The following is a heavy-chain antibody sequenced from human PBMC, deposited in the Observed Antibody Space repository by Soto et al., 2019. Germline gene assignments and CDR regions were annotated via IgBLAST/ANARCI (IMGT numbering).Heavy chain of an antibody. V-gene: IGHV3-15*07. CDR1: GFTFSNAW. D-gene: IGHD3-10*01. J-gene: IGHJ6*02. CDR2: IKSKTDGGTT. Sequence: EVQLVESGGGLVKPGGSLRLSCAASGFTFSNAWMNWVRQAPGKGLEWVGRIKSKTDGGTTDYAAPVKGRFTISRDDSKNTLYPQMNSLKTEDTAVYYCTTDGAYYYGSGSSNLKYYYYGMDVWGQGTTVTVSS. CDR3: TTDGAYYYGSGSSNLKYYYYGMDV.